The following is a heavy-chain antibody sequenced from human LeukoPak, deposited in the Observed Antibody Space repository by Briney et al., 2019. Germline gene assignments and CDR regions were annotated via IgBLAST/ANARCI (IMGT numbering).Heavy chain of an antibody. CDR2: ISPSSTRI. V-gene: IGHV3-48*04. CDR1: GFTFSSYN. J-gene: IGHJ4*02. CDR3: ARMNYVSSGWGAPFDD. Sequence: GGSLRLSCAASGFTFSSYNMNWVRQAPGKGLEWVSYISPSSTRIDYAASVRGRFTIYRDNAKSSLYLQVNSLRAEDTAVYYCARMNYVSSGWGAPFDDWGQGTLVTVSS. D-gene: IGHD1-7*01.